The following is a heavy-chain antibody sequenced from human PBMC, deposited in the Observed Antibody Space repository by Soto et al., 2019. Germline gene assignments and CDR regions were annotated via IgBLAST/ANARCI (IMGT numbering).Heavy chain of an antibody. CDR3: AREGVGDIVVVVAATVDAFDI. D-gene: IGHD2-15*01. CDR1: GFTFSSYS. Sequence: GGSLRLSCAASGFTFSSYSMNWVRQAPGKGLEWVSYISSSSSTIYYADSVKGRFTISRDNAKNSLYLQMNSLRAEDTAVYYCAREGVGDIVVVVAATVDAFDIWGQGTMVTVSS. V-gene: IGHV3-48*01. J-gene: IGHJ3*02. CDR2: ISSSSSTI.